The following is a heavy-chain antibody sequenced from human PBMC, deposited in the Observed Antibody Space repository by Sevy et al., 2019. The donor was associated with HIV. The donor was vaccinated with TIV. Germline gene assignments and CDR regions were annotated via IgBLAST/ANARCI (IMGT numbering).Heavy chain of an antibody. J-gene: IGHJ6*02. CDR1: GFTFSSYA. Sequence: GSLRLSCAASGFTFSSYAMHWVRQAPGKGLEWVAVISYDGSNKYYADSVKGRFTISRDNSKNTLYLQMNSLRAEDTAVYYCARGESSSWYGMDVWGQGTTVTVSS. V-gene: IGHV3-30-3*01. CDR3: ARGESSSWYGMDV. CDR2: ISYDGSNK. D-gene: IGHD6-13*01.